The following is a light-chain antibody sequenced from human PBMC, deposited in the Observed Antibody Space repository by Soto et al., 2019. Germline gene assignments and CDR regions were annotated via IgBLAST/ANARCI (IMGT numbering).Light chain of an antibody. CDR3: RQSATSTRT. CDR1: QTVGNNY. V-gene: IGKV3-20*01. CDR2: GAS. J-gene: IGKJ1*01. Sequence: EIVLTQSPGTLALSPGERATLSCRASQTVGNNYLDWYQQKPGQDPRHLIYGASSSATVIPDRFSGSESGTDFTLTISRLEPEDCAVYSCRQSATSTRTFGKGTKVEIK.